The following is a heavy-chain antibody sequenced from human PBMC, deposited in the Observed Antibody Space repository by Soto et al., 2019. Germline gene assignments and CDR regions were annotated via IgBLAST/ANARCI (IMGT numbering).Heavy chain of an antibody. J-gene: IGHJ6*02. Sequence: PSETLSLTCAVSGYSISSGYYWGWIRQPPGKGLEWIGSIFHSGSTYYNPSLKSRVAISVDTSKNQISLNLSSVTAADTAVYYCARERKQDYYYYGMDVWGQGTTVTVSS. V-gene: IGHV4-38-2*02. CDR2: IFHSGST. D-gene: IGHD6-13*01. CDR3: ARERKQDYYYYGMDV. CDR1: GYSISSGYY.